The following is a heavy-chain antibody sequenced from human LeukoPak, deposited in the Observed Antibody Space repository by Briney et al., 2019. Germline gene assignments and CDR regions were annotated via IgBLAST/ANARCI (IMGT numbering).Heavy chain of an antibody. CDR1: GYTFTGYF. CDR2: INPNNGGT. J-gene: IGHJ4*02. Sequence: ASVKVSCKASGYTFTGYFIHWVRQAPGQGLEWMGWINPNNGGTKYAQKFQDRVTMTRDTSISTAYMELSRLRSDDTAVYYCARDASIFGVVSLDYWGQGTLVTVSS. V-gene: IGHV1-2*02. CDR3: ARDASIFGVVSLDY. D-gene: IGHD3-3*01.